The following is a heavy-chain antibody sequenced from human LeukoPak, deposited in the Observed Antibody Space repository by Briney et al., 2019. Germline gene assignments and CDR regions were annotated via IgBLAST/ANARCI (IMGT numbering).Heavy chain of an antibody. CDR3: SIATAGYYFDY. Sequence: SETLSLTCTVSGGSIGSNYWTWVRQPAGKGLEWIGRIYASGSTNYNPSLKSRVTMSVDTSKNQFSLKLSSVTAADTAVYYCSIATAGYYFDYWGQGTLATVSS. CDR1: GGSIGSNY. D-gene: IGHD6-13*01. V-gene: IGHV4-4*07. CDR2: IYASGST. J-gene: IGHJ4*02.